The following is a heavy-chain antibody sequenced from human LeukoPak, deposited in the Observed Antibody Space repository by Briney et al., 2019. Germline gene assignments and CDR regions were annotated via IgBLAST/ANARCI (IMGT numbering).Heavy chain of an antibody. D-gene: IGHD4-17*01. CDR3: AKERRADGDYISAFDI. CDR1: GFTFSSHP. Sequence: GGSLRLSCAASGFTFSSHPMSWVRLAPGKGLEWVSSISGSGVSTYYADSVKGRFTISRDNSKNTLYLQMNSLRAEDTAVYYCAKERRADGDYISAFDIWGQGTMVTVSS. V-gene: IGHV3-23*01. CDR2: ISGSGVST. J-gene: IGHJ3*02.